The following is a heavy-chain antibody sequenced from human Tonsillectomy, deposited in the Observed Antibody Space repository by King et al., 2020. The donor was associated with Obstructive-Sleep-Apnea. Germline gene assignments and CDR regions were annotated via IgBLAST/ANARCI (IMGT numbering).Heavy chain of an antibody. CDR3: TTLWGV. Sequence: VQLVESGGGSVMPGGSLRLSCAASGFTFSDAWMNWVRQAPGKGLEWVGNIKIKIDGGTTDNAAPGKGIFNTARDDPTTMLYLQMDSLKTEDTAVYYSTTLWGVWGQGTTVTVSS. CDR2: IKIKIDGGTT. D-gene: IGHD3-16*01. V-gene: IGHV3-15*01. J-gene: IGHJ6*02. CDR1: GFTFSDAW.